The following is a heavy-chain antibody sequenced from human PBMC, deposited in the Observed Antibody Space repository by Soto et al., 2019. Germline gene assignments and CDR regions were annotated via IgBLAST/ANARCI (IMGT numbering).Heavy chain of an antibody. D-gene: IGHD3-10*01. V-gene: IGHV3-53*01. CDR1: GFTVSSNY. CDR3: ATGGSGSSYYYYYGMDV. Sequence: GGSLSLFWAASGFTVSSNYMSCVRHAPGKGLEWVSVIYSGGSTYYADSVKGRFTISRDNSKNTLYLQMNSLRAEDTAVYYCATGGSGSSYYYYYGMDVWGQGTTVTVSS. CDR2: IYSGGST. J-gene: IGHJ6*02.